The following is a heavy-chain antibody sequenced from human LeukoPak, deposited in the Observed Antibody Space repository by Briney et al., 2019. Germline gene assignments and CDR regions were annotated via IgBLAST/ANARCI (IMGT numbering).Heavy chain of an antibody. J-gene: IGHJ5*02. D-gene: IGHD3-22*01. V-gene: IGHV4-61*08. CDR3: ARQGDYYDSSGYL. CDR2: MYYSGST. Sequence: SETLSLTCAVSGGSISSGDYSWSWIRQPPGKGLEWIGYMYYSGSTNYNPSLKSRVTISVDTSKNQFSLKLSSVTAADTAVYYCARQGDYYDSSGYLWGQGTLVTVSS. CDR1: GGSISSGDYS.